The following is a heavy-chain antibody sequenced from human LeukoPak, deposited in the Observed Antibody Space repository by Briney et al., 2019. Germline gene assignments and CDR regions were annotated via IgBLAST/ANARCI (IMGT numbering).Heavy chain of an antibody. CDR3: AREDCSSTSCSTGVQR. CDR2: INPNSGGT. Sequence: GASVKVSCKASGYTFTGYYMHWVRQAPGQGLEWMGWINPNSGGTNYAQKFQGRVTMTRDTSISTAYMELRRLRSDDTAVYYCAREDCSSTSCSTGVQRWGQGTLVTVSS. J-gene: IGHJ1*01. V-gene: IGHV1-2*02. D-gene: IGHD2-2*01. CDR1: GYTFTGYY.